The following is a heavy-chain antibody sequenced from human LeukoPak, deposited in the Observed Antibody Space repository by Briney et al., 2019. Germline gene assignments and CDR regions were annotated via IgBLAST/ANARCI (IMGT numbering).Heavy chain of an antibody. CDR1: GFTFSSYA. V-gene: IGHV3-30*04. Sequence: GGSLRLSCAASGFTFSSYAMHWVRQAPGKGLGWVAVISYDGSNKYYADSVKGRFTISRDNSKNTLYLQINSLRAEDTAVYYCAREGARWEPSFSAFDIWGQGTMVTVSS. J-gene: IGHJ3*02. D-gene: IGHD1-26*01. CDR3: AREGARWEPSFSAFDI. CDR2: ISYDGSNK.